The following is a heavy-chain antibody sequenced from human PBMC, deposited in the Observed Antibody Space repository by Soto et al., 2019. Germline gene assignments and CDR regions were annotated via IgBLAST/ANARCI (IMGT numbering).Heavy chain of an antibody. J-gene: IGHJ3*01. D-gene: IGHD2-15*01. V-gene: IGHV6-1*01. CDR3: ARWAHEVEHFDV. Sequence: PSQTLSLTCAISGDSVSSNSGAWTWLRQSPSRGLEWLGRTYYRSKWYNDYAVSVKSRITINPDTSKNQFSLQLDFVTPDDTAVYYCARWAHEVEHFDVWGQGTMVTVSS. CDR2: TYYRSKWYN. CDR1: GDSVSSNSGA.